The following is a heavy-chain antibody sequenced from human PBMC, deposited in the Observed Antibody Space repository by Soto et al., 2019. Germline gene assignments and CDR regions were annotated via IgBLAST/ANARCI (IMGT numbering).Heavy chain of an antibody. CDR3: ARIYCSGGSCYSAGWFDP. Sequence: ASVKVSCKASGGTFSSYAISWVRQAPGQGLEWMGGIIPIFGTANYAQKFQGRVTITADKSTSTAYMELSSLRSEDTAVYYCARIYCSGGSCYSAGWFDPWGQGTLVTVS. D-gene: IGHD2-15*01. CDR2: IIPIFGTA. CDR1: GGTFSSYA. J-gene: IGHJ5*02. V-gene: IGHV1-69*06.